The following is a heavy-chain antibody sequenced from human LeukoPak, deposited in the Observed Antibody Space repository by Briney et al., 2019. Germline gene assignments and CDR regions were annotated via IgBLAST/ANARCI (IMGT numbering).Heavy chain of an antibody. D-gene: IGHD4-4*01. J-gene: IGHJ4*02. V-gene: IGHV3-30*18. CDR2: ISYDGSNK. CDR3: AKDRTTVTAIADY. CDR1: GFTFSSYG. Sequence: PGASLRLSCAASGFTFSSYGMHWVRQAPGKGLEWVAVISYDGSNKYYADSVKGRFTISRDNSKNTLYLQMNSLRAEDTAVYYCAKDRTTVTAIADYWGQGTLVTVSS.